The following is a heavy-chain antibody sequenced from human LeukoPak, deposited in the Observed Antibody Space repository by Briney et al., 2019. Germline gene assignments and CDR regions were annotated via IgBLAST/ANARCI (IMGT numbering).Heavy chain of an antibody. J-gene: IGHJ4*02. V-gene: IGHV3-21*01. CDR3: VSGTVTIFGVVIIHRFDY. Sequence: GGSLRLSCAASGFTFSSYSMNWVRQAPGKGLEWVSSISSSSSYIYYADSVKGRFTISRDNAKNSLYLQMNSLRAEDTAVYYCVSGTVTIFGVVIIHRFDYWGQGTLVTVSS. CDR1: GFTFSSYS. CDR2: ISSSSSYI. D-gene: IGHD3-3*01.